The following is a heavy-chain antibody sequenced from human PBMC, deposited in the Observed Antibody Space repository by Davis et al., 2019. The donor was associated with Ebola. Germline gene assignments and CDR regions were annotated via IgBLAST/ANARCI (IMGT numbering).Heavy chain of an antibody. CDR1: GYIFTSYA. CDR3: VRGEDYCTSASCYDY. Sequence: ASVKVSCKASGYIFTSYAMHWVRQAPGQRLEWMGWINAGNGDTKYSQKFRDRVTITRDTSASTSYMELSSLRSEDTAIYFCVRGEDYCTSASCYDYWGQGSLVTVSS. J-gene: IGHJ4*02. CDR2: INAGNGDT. V-gene: IGHV1-3*01. D-gene: IGHD2-2*01.